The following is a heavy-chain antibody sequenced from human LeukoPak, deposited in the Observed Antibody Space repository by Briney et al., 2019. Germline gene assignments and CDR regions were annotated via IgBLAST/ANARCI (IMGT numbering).Heavy chain of an antibody. D-gene: IGHD6-13*01. J-gene: IGHJ3*02. CDR3: ARGRAAAGLYPAPDAFDI. CDR2: IYSGGST. V-gene: IGHV3-53*01. Sequence: GGSLRLSCAASGFTVSSNYMYWVRQAPGKGLEWVSVIYSGGSTYYADSVKGRFTISRDNSKNTLYLQMNSLRAEDTAVYYCARGRAAAGLYPAPDAFDIWGQGTMVTVSS. CDR1: GFTVSSNY.